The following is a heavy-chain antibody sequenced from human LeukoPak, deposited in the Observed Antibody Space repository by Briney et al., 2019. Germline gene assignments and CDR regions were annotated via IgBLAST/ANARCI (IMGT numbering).Heavy chain of an antibody. J-gene: IGHJ4*02. CDR2: IWYDGSNK. CDR3: ARGAPRNYFDY. V-gene: IGHV3-33*01. Sequence: PGESLRLSCAASGFTFSSYCMHWIRQPPGKGLEWVAVIWYDGSNKYYADSVKGRFAISRDNAKNSLYLQMNSLRAEDTAVYYCARGAPRNYFDYWGQGTLVTVSS. CDR1: GFTFSSYC.